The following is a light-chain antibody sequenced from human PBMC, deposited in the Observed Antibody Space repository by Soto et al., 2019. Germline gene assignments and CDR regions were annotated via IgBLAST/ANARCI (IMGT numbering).Light chain of an antibody. J-gene: IGLJ1*01. CDR1: GSDVGGYDY. V-gene: IGLV2-14*01. Sequence: QSALTQPASVSGSPGQSITISCTGTGSDVGGYDYVSWYQQHPGTAPKLMIFEVTNRPSGVSNRFSGSKSGNTASLTISGLRAEDEADYYCSSFRSTSSLPYVFGTGTKLTVL. CDR3: SSFRSTSSLPYV. CDR2: EVT.